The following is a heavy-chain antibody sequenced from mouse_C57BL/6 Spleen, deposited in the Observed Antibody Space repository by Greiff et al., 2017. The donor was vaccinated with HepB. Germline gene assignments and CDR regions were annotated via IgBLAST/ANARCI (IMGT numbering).Heavy chain of an antibody. CDR3: ARWCLTGTKGGYAMDY. CDR1: GYTFTSYW. D-gene: IGHD4-1*01. V-gene: IGHV1-69*01. CDR2: IDPSDSYT. J-gene: IGHJ4*01. Sequence: QVQLKQPGAELVMPGASVKLSCKASGYTFTSYWMHWVKQRPGQGLEWIGEIDPSDSYTNYNQKFKGKSTLTVDKSSSTAYMQLSSLTSEDSAVYYGARWCLTGTKGGYAMDYWGQGTSVTVSS.